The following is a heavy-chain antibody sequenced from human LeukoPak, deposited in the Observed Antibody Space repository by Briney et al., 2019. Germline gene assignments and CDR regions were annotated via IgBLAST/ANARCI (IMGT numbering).Heavy chain of an antibody. Sequence: KPSETLSLTCAVSGYSISSGYYWGRIRQPPGKGLEWIGSIYHSGSTYYNPSLKSRVTISVDTSKNQFSLKLSSVTAADTAVYYCATRGYSYGQYYFDYWGQGTLVTVSS. D-gene: IGHD5-18*01. CDR3: ATRGYSYGQYYFDY. V-gene: IGHV4-38-2*01. CDR1: GYSISSGYY. J-gene: IGHJ4*02. CDR2: IYHSGST.